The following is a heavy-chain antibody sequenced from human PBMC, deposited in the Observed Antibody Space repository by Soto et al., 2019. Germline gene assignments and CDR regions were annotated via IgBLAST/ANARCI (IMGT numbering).Heavy chain of an antibody. J-gene: IGHJ6*03. CDR3: ARHLFDSWKGYPSYYYMDV. V-gene: IGHV4-59*08. CDR2: MYYSAMT. Sequence: QVQLQESGPGLVKPSETLSLTCSVPGGSIRSHNWSWIRQPPGKGLEWIGCMYYSAMTEYNPSLKSRVTMSAHTSNNKGSLRLTSVTAADSAVYYWARHLFDSWKGYPSYYYMDVWGRGTAVTVSS. CDR1: GGSIRSHN. D-gene: IGHD3-3*01.